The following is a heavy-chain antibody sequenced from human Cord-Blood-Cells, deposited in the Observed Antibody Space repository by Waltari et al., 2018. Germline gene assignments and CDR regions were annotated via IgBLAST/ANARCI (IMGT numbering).Heavy chain of an antibody. CDR3: ARDRRVGATTFDY. D-gene: IGHD1-26*01. J-gene: IGHJ4*02. CDR1: GYSISSGYY. Sequence: QVQLQESGPGLVKPSATLSLTCAVSGYSISSGYYWGWIRQPPGKGLEWMGSIYHSGSTHNTPSLKSRVTISDNTYKKQFSLKRSAVTAADTAVYYCARDRRVGATTFDYWGQGTLVTVSS. CDR2: IYHSGST. V-gene: IGHV4-38-2*02.